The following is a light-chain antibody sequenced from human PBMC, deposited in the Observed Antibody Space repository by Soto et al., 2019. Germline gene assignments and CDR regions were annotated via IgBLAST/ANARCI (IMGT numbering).Light chain of an antibody. Sequence: QSALTQPASVSGSPGQSITISCTGTSSDVGGYNYVSWYQQHAGKAPKLMIYDVSNRPSGVSKRFSGSKSGNTASLTISGLQAEDEADYYGSSYTSSSNLMVFGGGTKLTVL. CDR1: SSDVGGYNY. V-gene: IGLV2-14*01. CDR3: SSYTSSSNLMV. J-gene: IGLJ2*01. CDR2: DVS.